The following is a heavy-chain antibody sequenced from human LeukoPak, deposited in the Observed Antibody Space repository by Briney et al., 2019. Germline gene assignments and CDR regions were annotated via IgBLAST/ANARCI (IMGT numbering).Heavy chain of an antibody. CDR2: NYWDDDK. J-gene: IGHJ4*02. Sequence: ESGPTLLHPTRTLTLTFSFSGFSTSTSGVGVGWIRQPPVKALEWLSLNYWDDDKRYSPSLKSRLTITKDTSKNQVVLTMTNMDPVDTATYYWAHSRMNYYGSGSCRDYCGQGTLVTVSS. CDR1: GFSTSTSGVG. CDR3: AHSRMNYYGSGSCRDY. V-gene: IGHV2-5*02. D-gene: IGHD3-10*01.